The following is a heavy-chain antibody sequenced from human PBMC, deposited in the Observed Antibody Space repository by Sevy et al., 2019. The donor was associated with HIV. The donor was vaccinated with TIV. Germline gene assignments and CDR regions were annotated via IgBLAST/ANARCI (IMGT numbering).Heavy chain of an antibody. D-gene: IGHD4-17*01. CDR3: ARHHASYGVTGYYYYSGLDV. V-gene: IGHV5-51*01. Sequence: GESLKISCKGSEYSFRTYWIGWVRQMPGKGLEWMGIIYPDDSDTRYSPSFQGQVTISADMSINTAYLQWNSLRASDSAMYYCARHHASYGVTGYYYYSGLDVWGQGTTVTVSS. J-gene: IGHJ6*02. CDR2: IYPDDSDT. CDR1: EYSFRTYW.